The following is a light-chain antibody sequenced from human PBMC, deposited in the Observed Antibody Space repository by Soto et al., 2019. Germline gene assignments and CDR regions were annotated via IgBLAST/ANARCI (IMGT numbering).Light chain of an antibody. Sequence: QSVLTQPPPAAWTPRERGTISFSGGSSPIATNAVNWYQQLPGPAPKLLIYNNNQRPSGVPDRFSGSKSGTSASLAISGLQSEDEADYYCAAWDDSLNGYVFGTGTKVTVL. CDR3: AAWDDSLNGYV. CDR1: SSPIATNA. CDR2: NNN. V-gene: IGLV1-44*01. J-gene: IGLJ1*01.